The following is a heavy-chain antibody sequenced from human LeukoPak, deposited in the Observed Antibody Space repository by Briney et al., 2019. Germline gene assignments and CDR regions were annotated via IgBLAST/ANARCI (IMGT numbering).Heavy chain of an antibody. J-gene: IGHJ3*02. Sequence: ASVKVSCKASGYTFTSYDINWVRQATGQGLEWMGWMNPNSGNTGYAQKFQGRVTITRNTSISTAYMELSSLRSEDTAVYYCAIRNYYDSSGYYYVSAFDIWGQGTMVTVSS. D-gene: IGHD3-22*01. CDR2: MNPNSGNT. V-gene: IGHV1-8*03. CDR3: AIRNYYDSSGYYYVSAFDI. CDR1: GYTFTSYD.